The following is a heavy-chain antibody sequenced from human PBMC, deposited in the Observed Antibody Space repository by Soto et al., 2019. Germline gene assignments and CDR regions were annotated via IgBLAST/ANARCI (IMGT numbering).Heavy chain of an antibody. D-gene: IGHD2-15*01. Sequence: SETLSLTCAVYGGSFSGYYWSWIRQPPGKGLEWIGEINHSGSTNYNPSLKSRVTISVDTSKNQFSLKLSSVTAADTAVYYCARLGYCSGGSCYSQSPRYYYYYYMDVWGKGTTVT. CDR2: INHSGST. CDR1: GGSFSGYY. CDR3: ARLGYCSGGSCYSQSPRYYYYYYMDV. V-gene: IGHV4-34*01. J-gene: IGHJ6*03.